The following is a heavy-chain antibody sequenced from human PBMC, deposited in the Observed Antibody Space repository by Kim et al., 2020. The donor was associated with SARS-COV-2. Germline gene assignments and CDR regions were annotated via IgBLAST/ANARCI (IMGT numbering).Heavy chain of an antibody. CDR3: ARGRQWLLLGD. J-gene: IGHJ4*02. CDR1: GGSFSGYY. V-gene: IGHV4-34*01. D-gene: IGHD3-22*01. CDR2: INHSGST. Sequence: SETLSLTCAVYGGSFSGYYWSWIRQPPGKGLEWIGEINHSGSTNYNPSLKSRVTISVDTSKNQFSLKLSSVTAADTAVYYCARGRQWLLLGDWGQGTLVTVSS.